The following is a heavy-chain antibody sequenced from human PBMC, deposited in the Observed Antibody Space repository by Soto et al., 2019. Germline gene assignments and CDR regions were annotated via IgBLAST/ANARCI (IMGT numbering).Heavy chain of an antibody. D-gene: IGHD2-2*01. CDR3: ARDLSGVVVQAAMPPSNYRCGMDV. J-gene: IGHJ6*02. Sequence: EVQLVESGGGLVKPGGSLRLSCAASGFTFSSYSINWVRQSPGKRLEWVSTISSSSSYIYYADSVKGRFTISRDNYKNTKYLQLTSLRAEDTAVYYCARDLSGVVVQAAMPPSNYRCGMDVWGQGTTVRVAS. CDR2: ISSSSSYI. V-gene: IGHV3-21*04. CDR1: GFTFSSYS.